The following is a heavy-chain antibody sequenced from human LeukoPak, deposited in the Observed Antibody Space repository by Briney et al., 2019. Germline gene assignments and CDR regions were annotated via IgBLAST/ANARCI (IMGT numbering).Heavy chain of an antibody. Sequence: SVKVSCKASGGTFSNYAISWVRQAPGQGLEWMGGIIPIFDTPNFAQKFQGRVTITADKSTSTAYMELSRLRSEDTAVYYCARDGYSGNDGLWGQGTLVTVSS. V-gene: IGHV1-69*06. CDR2: IIPIFDTP. CDR3: ARDGYSGNDGL. J-gene: IGHJ4*02. D-gene: IGHD5-12*01. CDR1: GGTFSNYA.